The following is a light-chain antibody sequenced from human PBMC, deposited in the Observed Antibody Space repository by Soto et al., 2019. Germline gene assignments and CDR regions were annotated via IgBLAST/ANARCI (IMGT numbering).Light chain of an antibody. V-gene: IGKV1-6*01. CDR1: QGIGNA. Sequence: ALPMTQSPSSLSASVGDRVTISCRASQGIGNALGWYQQKPGKHPKVLIYGASNLQSGVPPRFSGSGSGTDFTLAISSLQPEESATYDCLQDINYPWTFGQGTKVDIK. J-gene: IGKJ1*01. CDR2: GAS. CDR3: LQDINYPWT.